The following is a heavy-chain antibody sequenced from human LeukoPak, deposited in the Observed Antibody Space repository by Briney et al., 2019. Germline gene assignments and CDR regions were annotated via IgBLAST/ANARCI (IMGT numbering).Heavy chain of an antibody. Sequence: ASVKVSCKASGYTFTSYDINWVRQATGQGLEWMGWMNPNSGNTGYAQKFQGRVTMTRNTSISTAYMELSSLRSEDTAVYYCATRGYCSSTSCYYRYNWFDPWGQGTLVTVSS. V-gene: IGHV1-8*01. CDR2: MNPNSGNT. J-gene: IGHJ5*02. D-gene: IGHD2-2*01. CDR3: ATRGYCSSTSCYYRYNWFDP. CDR1: GYTFTSYD.